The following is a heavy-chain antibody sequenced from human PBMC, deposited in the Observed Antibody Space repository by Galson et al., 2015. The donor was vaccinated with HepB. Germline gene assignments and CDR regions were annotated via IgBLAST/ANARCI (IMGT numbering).Heavy chain of an antibody. CDR1: GFTFSSYG. CDR3: ATENTYYYDSSGYYSNYFDY. J-gene: IGHJ4*02. CDR2: IWYDGSNK. Sequence: SLRLSCAASGFTFSSYGMHWVRQAPGKGLEWVAVIWYDGSNKYYADSVKGRFTISRDNSKNTLYLQMNSLRAEDTAVYYCATENTYYYDSSGYYSNYFDYWGQGTLVTVSS. D-gene: IGHD3-22*01. V-gene: IGHV3-33*01.